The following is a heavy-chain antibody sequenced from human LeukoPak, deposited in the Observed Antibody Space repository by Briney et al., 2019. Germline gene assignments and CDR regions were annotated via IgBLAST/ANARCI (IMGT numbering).Heavy chain of an antibody. D-gene: IGHD6-13*01. CDR2: ISYSGST. Sequence: SETPSLTCTVSGGSISSSFYWVWIRQPPGKGLDWIGSISYSGSTNYNPSLKSRVTISVDTSKNQFSLKLISVTATDTAVYFCARTLYTSTWTAAGYWGQGTLVTVSS. V-gene: IGHV4-39*01. J-gene: IGHJ4*02. CDR1: GGSISSSFY. CDR3: ARTLYTSTWTAAGY.